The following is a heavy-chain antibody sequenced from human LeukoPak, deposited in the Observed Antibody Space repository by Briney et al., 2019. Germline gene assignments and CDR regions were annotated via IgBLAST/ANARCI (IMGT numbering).Heavy chain of an antibody. CDR2: IYYSGGT. CDR3: ARQSSSSWYWDFDY. Sequence: SETLSLTCTVSGGSISSGDYYWSWIRQPPGKGLEWIGYIYYSGGTNYNPSLKSRVTISVDTSKNQFSLKLSSVTAADTAVYYCARQSSSSWYWDFDYWGQGTLVTVSS. J-gene: IGHJ4*02. D-gene: IGHD6-13*01. CDR1: GGSISSGDYY. V-gene: IGHV4-30-4*01.